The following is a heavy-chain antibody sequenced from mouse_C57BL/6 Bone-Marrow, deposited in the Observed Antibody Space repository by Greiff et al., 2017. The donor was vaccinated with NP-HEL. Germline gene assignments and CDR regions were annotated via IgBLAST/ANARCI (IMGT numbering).Heavy chain of an antibody. CDR3: TREETIYYDYDGRLLAY. CDR2: ISSGGDYI. CDR1: GFTFSSYA. V-gene: IGHV5-9-1*02. Sequence: EVMLVESGEGLVKPGGSLKLSCAASGFTFSSYAMSWVRQTPEKRLEWVAYISSGGDYIYYADTVKGRFTISRDNARNTLYLQMSSLKSEDTAMYYCTREETIYYDYDGRLLAYWGQGTLVTVSA. D-gene: IGHD2-4*01. J-gene: IGHJ3*01.